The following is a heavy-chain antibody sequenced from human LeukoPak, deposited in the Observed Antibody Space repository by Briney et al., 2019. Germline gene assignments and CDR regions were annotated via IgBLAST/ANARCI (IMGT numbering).Heavy chain of an antibody. J-gene: IGHJ5*02. Sequence: SETLSLTCSVSGGSVSNYYWSWIRQPPGKGLEWIGYVYYTGSTNYNPSLKSRVTMFEDKSKNQFSLRLYSVTVADTAVYYCARDTAMVTYWFDPWGQGTLVTVSS. D-gene: IGHD5-18*01. V-gene: IGHV4-4*08. CDR2: VYYTGST. CDR1: GGSVSNYY. CDR3: ARDTAMVTYWFDP.